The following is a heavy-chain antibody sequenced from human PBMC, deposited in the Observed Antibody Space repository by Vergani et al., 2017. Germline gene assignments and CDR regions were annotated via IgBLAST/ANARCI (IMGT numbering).Heavy chain of an antibody. CDR1: GFTFDDYA. D-gene: IGHD6-25*01. CDR3: AREASSGHYYYGYMDV. Sequence: EVQLLESGGGLVQPGGSLRLSCAASGFTFDDYAMHWVRQAPGKGLEWVSGISWNSVSIGYADSVKGRFTISRDNAKNSLYLQMNSLRPEDTALYYCAREASSGHYYYGYMDVWGKGTTVTVSS. CDR2: ISWNSVSI. V-gene: IGHV3-9*01. J-gene: IGHJ6*03.